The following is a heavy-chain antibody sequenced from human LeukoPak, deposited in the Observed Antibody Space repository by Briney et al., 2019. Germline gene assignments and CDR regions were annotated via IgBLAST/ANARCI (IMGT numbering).Heavy chain of an antibody. CDR2: IYTSGST. CDR1: GGSISSYY. Sequence: ASETLSLTCTVSGGSISSYYWSWIRQPAGEGLEWIGHIYTSGSTKYSPSLKSRVTMSVDTSKNQFSLKLSSVTAADTAVYYCARVADYYDSSGYSPGAFDIWGQGTMVTVSS. CDR3: ARVADYYDSSGYSPGAFDI. D-gene: IGHD3-22*01. V-gene: IGHV4-4*07. J-gene: IGHJ3*02.